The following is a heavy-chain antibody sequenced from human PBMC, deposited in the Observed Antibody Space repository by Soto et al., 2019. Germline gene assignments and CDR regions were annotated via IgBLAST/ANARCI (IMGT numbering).Heavy chain of an antibody. CDR3: AKARPSGGYYYVEALDI. V-gene: IGHV3-23*01. D-gene: IGHD3-22*01. J-gene: IGHJ3*02. CDR1: GFSFSDYA. Sequence: GGSLRLSCKASGFSFSDYAMTWVRQAPGKGLEWVSVISGSGDNTFYAASVKGRFAISRDNSKNVLYLQMNSLSADDAAVYYCAKARPSGGYYYVEALDIWGQGTMVTVSS. CDR2: ISGSGDNT.